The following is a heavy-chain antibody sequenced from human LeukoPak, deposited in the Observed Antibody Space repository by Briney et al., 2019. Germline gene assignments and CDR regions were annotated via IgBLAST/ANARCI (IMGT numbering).Heavy chain of an antibody. CDR1: GYTFINYG. CDR3: ARDEDRGDISHGY. Sequence: GASVKVSCKASGYTFINYGITWVRHAPGQGLEWMGWISAYNGNTNYAQKLQGRVTMTTDTSTSAAYMELRSLRSDDTAVYYCARDEDRGDISHGYWGQGTLVTVSS. D-gene: IGHD5-12*01. V-gene: IGHV1-18*01. CDR2: ISAYNGNT. J-gene: IGHJ4*02.